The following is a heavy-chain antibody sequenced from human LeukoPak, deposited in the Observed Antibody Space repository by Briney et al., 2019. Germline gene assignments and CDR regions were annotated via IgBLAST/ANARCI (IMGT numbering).Heavy chain of an antibody. CDR2: IRYDGSNK. V-gene: IGHV3-30*02. J-gene: IGHJ6*03. CDR1: GFTFSSYG. Sequence: PGGSLRLSCAASGFTFSSYGMHWVRQAPGKGLEWVAFIRYDGSNKYYADSVKGRFTISRDNSKNTLYLQMNTLRSEDTAVYYCAKGRAGARQYMDVWGKGTTVTISS. CDR3: AKGRAGARQYMDV.